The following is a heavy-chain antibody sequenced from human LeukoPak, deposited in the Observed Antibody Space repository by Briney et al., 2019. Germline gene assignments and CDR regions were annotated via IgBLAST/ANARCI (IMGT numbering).Heavy chain of an antibody. CDR1: GFTFSSYS. D-gene: IGHD6-19*01. Sequence: KSGGSLRLSCAASGFTFSSYSMNWVRQAPGKGLEWVSSISSSSSYIYYADSVKGRFTISRDNAENSLFLQMTSLRDEDTAVYYCVRQTRGSSGWDFDYWGQGTLVTVSS. CDR2: ISSSSSYI. CDR3: VRQTRGSSGWDFDY. J-gene: IGHJ4*02. V-gene: IGHV3-21*01.